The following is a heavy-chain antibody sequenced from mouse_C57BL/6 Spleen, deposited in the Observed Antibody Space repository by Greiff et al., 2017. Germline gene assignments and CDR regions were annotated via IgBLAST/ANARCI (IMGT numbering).Heavy chain of an antibody. CDR2: IDPSDSYT. V-gene: IGHV1-50*01. D-gene: IGHD1-1*01. CDR1: GYTFTSYW. J-gene: IGHJ2*01. CDR3: ARITAVVDTGDY. Sequence: VQLQQPGAELVKPGASVKLSCKASGYTFTSYWMQWVKQRPGQGLEWIGEIDPSDSYTNYNQKFKGKATLTVDTSSSTAYMQLSSLTSEDSAVYYCARITAVVDTGDYWGQGTTLTVSS.